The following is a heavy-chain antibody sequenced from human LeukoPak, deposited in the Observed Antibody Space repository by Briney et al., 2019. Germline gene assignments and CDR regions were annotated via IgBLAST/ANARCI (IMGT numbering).Heavy chain of an antibody. CDR3: ARGYCSSTSCWYSDY. D-gene: IGHD2-2*01. Sequence: ASVKVSCKASGYTFTSYDINWVRQATGQGLEWMGWMNPNSGNTGYAQKFQGRVTMTRSTSISTAYMELSSLRSGDTAVYYCARGYCSSTSCWYSDYWGQGTLVTVSS. CDR2: MNPNSGNT. V-gene: IGHV1-8*01. CDR1: GYTFTSYD. J-gene: IGHJ4*02.